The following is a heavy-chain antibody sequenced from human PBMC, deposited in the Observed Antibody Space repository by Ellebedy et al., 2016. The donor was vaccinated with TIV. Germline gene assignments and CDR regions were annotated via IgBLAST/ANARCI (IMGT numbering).Heavy chain of an antibody. V-gene: IGHV4-30-2*01. CDR3: ATGGEGYYYGMDV. CDR1: GGSISSGGYS. D-gene: IGHD3-16*01. Sequence: SKTLSLTXAVSGGSISSGGYSWSWIRQPPGKGLEWIGYIYHSGSTYYNPSLKSRVTISVDRSKNQFSLKLSSVTAADTPVYYCATGGEGYYYGMDVWGQGTTVTVSS. J-gene: IGHJ6*02. CDR2: IYHSGST.